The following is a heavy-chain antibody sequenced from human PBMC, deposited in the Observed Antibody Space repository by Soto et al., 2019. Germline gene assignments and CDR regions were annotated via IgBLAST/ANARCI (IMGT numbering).Heavy chain of an antibody. V-gene: IGHV3-23*01. Sequence: EVQLLESGGGLVQPGGSLRLSCAASGFTFTNYAMSWVRQAPGKGLEWVSAISGSGSSTYYADSVKGRFTISRDNSENTLFLQMNSLRAEDTAVYYCAYFTALNYSYGMDVWGQGTTVTVSS. CDR3: AYFTALNYSYGMDV. CDR1: GFTFTNYA. D-gene: IGHD1-26*01. CDR2: ISGSGSST. J-gene: IGHJ6*02.